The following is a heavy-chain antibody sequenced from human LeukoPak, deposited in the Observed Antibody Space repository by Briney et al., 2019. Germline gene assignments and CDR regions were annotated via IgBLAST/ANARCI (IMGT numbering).Heavy chain of an antibody. CDR2: INGRGGST. CDR3: AKTDPADWYYFDY. Sequence: SGGSLRLSCAASGFTFSNYAMNWVRQAPGKWLEWVSAINGRGGSTFYADSVKGRFTISRDNSKNTLYLQMNALRAEDTAVYYCAKTDPADWYYFDYWGQGTLVTVSS. V-gene: IGHV3-23*01. J-gene: IGHJ4*02. CDR1: GFTFSNYA. D-gene: IGHD3-9*01.